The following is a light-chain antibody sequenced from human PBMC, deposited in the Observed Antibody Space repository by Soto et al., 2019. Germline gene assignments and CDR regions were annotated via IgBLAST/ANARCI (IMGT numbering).Light chain of an antibody. Sequence: ETVLTQSPGTLSLSPGERATLSCRASQSISGRYLAWYQQKPGQAPRLLIYDASSRATGIQDRFTGSGSGTDFILTISRLQPEDFAVYYCQQYGSSPLTFGGGTKVEIK. CDR1: QSISGRY. V-gene: IGKV3-20*01. J-gene: IGKJ4*01. CDR2: DAS. CDR3: QQYGSSPLT.